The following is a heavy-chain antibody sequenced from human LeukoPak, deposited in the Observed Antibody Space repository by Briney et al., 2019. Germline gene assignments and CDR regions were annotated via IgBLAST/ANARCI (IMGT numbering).Heavy chain of an antibody. CDR1: GFTFSSYE. CDR3: ARVLRHYDSSGYYYPFDY. D-gene: IGHD3-22*01. Sequence: GGSLRLSCAASGFTFSSYEMSWVRQAPGKGLEWVSYISSSGSTIYYADSVKGRFTISRDNAKNSPYLQMNSLRAEDTAVYYCARVLRHYDSSGYYYPFDYWGQGTLVTVSS. CDR2: ISSSGSTI. V-gene: IGHV3-48*03. J-gene: IGHJ4*02.